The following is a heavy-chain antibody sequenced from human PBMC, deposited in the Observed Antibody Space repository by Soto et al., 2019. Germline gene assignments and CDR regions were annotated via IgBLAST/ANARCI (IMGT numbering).Heavy chain of an antibody. CDR3: ARGFLRYPYDAFDI. V-gene: IGHV4-34*01. Sequence: PSETLSLTCAVYGGSFSGYYWSWIRQPPGKGLEWIGEINHSGSTNYNPSLKSRVTISVDTSKNQFSLKLSSVTAADTAVYYCARGFLRYPYDAFDIWGQGTMVTVSS. J-gene: IGHJ3*02. CDR2: INHSGST. CDR1: GGSFSGYY. D-gene: IGHD3-9*01.